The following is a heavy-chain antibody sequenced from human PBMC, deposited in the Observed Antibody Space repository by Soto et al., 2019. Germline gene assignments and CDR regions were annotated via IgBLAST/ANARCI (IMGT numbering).Heavy chain of an antibody. Sequence: PGGSLRLSCAASGFPFSIYEMNWVRQSPGKGLEWVSYISSSGNTIYYADSVKGRFTISRDNAKNSLYLQMNSLRDEDTAVYYCAREVHYFDYWGQGTRVTVYS. CDR2: ISSSGNTI. V-gene: IGHV3-48*03. D-gene: IGHD3-10*01. CDR3: AREVHYFDY. CDR1: GFPFSIYE. J-gene: IGHJ4*02.